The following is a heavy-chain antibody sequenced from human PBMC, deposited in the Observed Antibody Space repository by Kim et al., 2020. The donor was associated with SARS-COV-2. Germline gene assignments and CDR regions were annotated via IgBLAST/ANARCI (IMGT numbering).Heavy chain of an antibody. CDR3: ARGPADYYGSGSYQNENYYGMDV. J-gene: IGHJ6*02. D-gene: IGHD3-10*01. CDR1: GGSVSSGSYY. CDR2: IYYSGST. Sequence: SETLSLTCTVSGGSVSSGSYYWSWIRQPPGKGLEWIGYIYYSGSTNYNPSLKSRVTISVDTSKNQFSLKLSSVTAADTAVYYCARGPADYYGSGSYQNENYYGMDVWGQGTTVTVSS. V-gene: IGHV4-61*01.